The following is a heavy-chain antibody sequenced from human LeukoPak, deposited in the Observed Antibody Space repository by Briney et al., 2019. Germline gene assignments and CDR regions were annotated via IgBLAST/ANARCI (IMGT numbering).Heavy chain of an antibody. J-gene: IGHJ3*02. CDR1: GYSISSGYY. D-gene: IGHD1-1*01. Sequence: SETLSLTCAVSGYSISSGYYWGWIRQPPGKGLEWIGSIYHSGSPYYNPSPTSRVTISVDTSKNQLSLKLSSVTAADTAMYYCARPRTIGAAYDAFDIWGQGTMVTVSS. CDR3: ARPRTIGAAYDAFDI. CDR2: IYHSGSP. V-gene: IGHV4-38-2*01.